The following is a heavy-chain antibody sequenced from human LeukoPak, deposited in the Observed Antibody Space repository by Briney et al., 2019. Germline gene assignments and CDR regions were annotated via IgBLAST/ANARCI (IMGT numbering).Heavy chain of an antibody. D-gene: IGHD3-22*01. Sequence: GRSLRFSCAASGFTFDDYAMHWVRQAPGKGLEWVSGISWNSGSIGYADSVKGRFTISRDNAKNSLYFQMNSLRAEDTALYYCAKDNLGDFYDSSGYPDYWGQGILVTVSS. CDR2: ISWNSGSI. V-gene: IGHV3-9*01. CDR1: GFTFDDYA. J-gene: IGHJ4*02. CDR3: AKDNLGDFYDSSGYPDY.